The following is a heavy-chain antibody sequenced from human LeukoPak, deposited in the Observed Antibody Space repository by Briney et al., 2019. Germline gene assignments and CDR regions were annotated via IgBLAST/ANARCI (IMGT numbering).Heavy chain of an antibody. V-gene: IGHV3-53*01. CDR3: ARISLAYSSGWYQPYYYYYMDV. CDR1: GFTVSSNY. CDR2: IYSGGST. J-gene: IGHJ6*03. Sequence: GGSLRLSCAASGFTVSSNYMSWVRQAPGKGLEWVSVIYSGGSTYYADSVKGRFTISRDNSKNTLYLQMNSLRAEDTAVYYCARISLAYSSGWYQPYYYYYMDVWGKGTTVTVSS. D-gene: IGHD6-19*01.